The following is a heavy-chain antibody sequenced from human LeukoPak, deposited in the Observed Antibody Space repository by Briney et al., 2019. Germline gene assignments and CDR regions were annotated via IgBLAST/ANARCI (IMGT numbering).Heavy chain of an antibody. J-gene: IGHJ4*02. Sequence: GGSLRLSCAASGFTFTNYAMSWVRQAPGKGLEWVSGISPSGGITYYTDSVKGRFTISRDNSKNTLYLQMNSLRAEDTAIYYCAKNGVGATWGNYFDYWGQGTLVTVSS. CDR2: ISPSGGIT. CDR3: AKNGVGATWGNYFDY. D-gene: IGHD1-26*01. CDR1: GFTFTNYA. V-gene: IGHV3-23*01.